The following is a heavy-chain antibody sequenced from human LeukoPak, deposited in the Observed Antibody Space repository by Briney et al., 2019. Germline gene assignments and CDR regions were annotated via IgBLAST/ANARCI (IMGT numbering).Heavy chain of an antibody. CDR2: LYTSGST. CDR1: GGSISGYF. Sequence: SETLSLTCTVSGGSISGYFWTWIRQPAGKGLEWIGRLYTSGSTNYNPSLKSRVTMSVDTSKNQFSLKLTSVTAADTAVYYCARGGSSGYYYGWGQGTLVTVSS. V-gene: IGHV4-4*07. D-gene: IGHD3-22*01. CDR3: ARGGSSGYYYG. J-gene: IGHJ4*02.